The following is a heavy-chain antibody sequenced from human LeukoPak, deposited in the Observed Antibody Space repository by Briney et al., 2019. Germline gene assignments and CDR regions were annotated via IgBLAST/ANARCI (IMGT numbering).Heavy chain of an antibody. Sequence: GGSLRLSCAASGFSFSTYSMNWVRQAPGKGLEWVSSISSTSSYIYYADSLKGRFTISRDNAKNSMYLQMDSLRAEDTAVYYCARESGSRSYYYYMDVWGKGTTVTVSS. CDR3: ARESGSRSYYYYMDV. J-gene: IGHJ6*03. CDR1: GFSFSTYS. V-gene: IGHV3-21*01. D-gene: IGHD2-2*01. CDR2: ISSTSSYI.